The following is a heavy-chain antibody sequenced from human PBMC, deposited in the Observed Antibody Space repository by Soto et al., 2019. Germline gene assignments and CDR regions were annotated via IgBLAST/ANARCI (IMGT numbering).Heavy chain of an antibody. Sequence: GGSLRLTCAASGFTFSGDAMSWVRQAPGKGLEWVSAISGSGGSTYYADSVKGRFTISRDNSKNTLYLQMNSLRAEDTAVYYCANNFKSPDYWGQGTPVTVSS. V-gene: IGHV3-23*01. CDR2: ISGSGGST. CDR1: GFTFSGDA. D-gene: IGHD3-3*01. CDR3: ANNFKSPDY. J-gene: IGHJ4*02.